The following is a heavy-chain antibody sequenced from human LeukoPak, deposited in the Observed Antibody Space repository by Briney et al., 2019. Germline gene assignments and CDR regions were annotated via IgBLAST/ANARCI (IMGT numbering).Heavy chain of an antibody. CDR3: ARDQYYGSGTYYNSSKGYFDY. D-gene: IGHD3-10*01. J-gene: IGHJ4*02. CDR1: RFTFSTYG. CDR2: IRYDGNNK. V-gene: IGHV3-30*02. Sequence: GGSLRLSCATSRFTFSTYGMHWVRQAPGKGLEWVAFIRYDGNNKYYADSVKGRFTISRDNSRNTLFLQMNMLRAEDTAVYYCARDQYYGSGTYYNSSKGYFDYWGQGTLVTVSS.